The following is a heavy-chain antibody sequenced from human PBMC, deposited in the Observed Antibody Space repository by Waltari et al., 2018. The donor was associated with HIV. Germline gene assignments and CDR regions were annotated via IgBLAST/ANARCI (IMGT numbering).Heavy chain of an antibody. CDR1: GGSIRSSSHY. CDR3: ARLSETGGITFGSAFDI. D-gene: IGHD2-8*02. J-gene: IGHJ3*02. Sequence: QLHLQESGPGLVKPPETLSLTCTVSGGSIRSSSHYWGWVRQAPGKGLEWIGSLYYTGTTHYNPSLKSRVSMSVDTSNNQFSLNLDSVTAADTASYYCARLSETGGITFGSAFDIWGQGTMVTASS. CDR2: LYYTGTT. V-gene: IGHV4-39*01.